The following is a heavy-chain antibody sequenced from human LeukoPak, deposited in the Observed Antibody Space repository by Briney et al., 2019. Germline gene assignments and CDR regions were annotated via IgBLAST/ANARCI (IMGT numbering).Heavy chain of an antibody. CDR1: GFIFSSFS. CDR2: ISSSSSYI. J-gene: IGHJ4*02. Sequence: GGSLRLSCVASGFIFSSFSMNWVRQAPGKGLEWVSSISSSSSYIYYADSVRGRFTISRDNAKNSLYLQMNSLRAEDTAVYYCAREEDSSWSNSRYIDYWGQGTLVTVSS. CDR3: AREEDSSWSNSRYIDY. D-gene: IGHD6-13*01. V-gene: IGHV3-21*01.